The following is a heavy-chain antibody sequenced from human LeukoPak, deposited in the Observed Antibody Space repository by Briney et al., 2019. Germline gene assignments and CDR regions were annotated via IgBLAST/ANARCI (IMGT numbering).Heavy chain of an antibody. CDR2: IIPILGIA. CDR3: AKEGVGAAAGTTP. V-gene: IGHV1-69*04. Sequence: SVKVSCKASGGTFSSYAISWVRQAPGQGLEWMGRIIPILGIANYAQKFQGRVTITADKSTSTAYMELSSLRAEDTAVYYCAKEGVGAAAGTTPWGQGTLVTVSS. CDR1: GGTFSSYA. J-gene: IGHJ5*02. D-gene: IGHD6-13*01.